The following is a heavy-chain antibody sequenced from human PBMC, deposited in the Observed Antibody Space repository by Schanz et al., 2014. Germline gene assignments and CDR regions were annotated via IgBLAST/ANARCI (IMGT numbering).Heavy chain of an antibody. Sequence: EVQLLESGGGLVQPGGSLRLSCAASGFTFSTYAMYWVRQAPGKGLEWVSSIVNSGVGTNYADSVKGRFTISRDNSKNTVFLQMSSLRADDTALYFCAKDRRDNYGSGTFYFEHWGQGTLVTVSS. CDR2: IVNSGVGT. J-gene: IGHJ4*02. CDR3: AKDRRDNYGSGTFYFEH. V-gene: IGHV3-23*01. CDR1: GFTFSTYA. D-gene: IGHD3-10*01.